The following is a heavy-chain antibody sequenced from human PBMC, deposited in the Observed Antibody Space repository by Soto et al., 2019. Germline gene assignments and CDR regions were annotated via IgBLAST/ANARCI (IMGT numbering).Heavy chain of an antibody. V-gene: IGHV3-23*01. D-gene: IGHD6-13*01. CDR3: AKDRPIYSSSWYPVPFDY. J-gene: IGHJ4*02. CDR2: ISGSGGST. Sequence: GGLRLSCAASGFTFSSYAMSWVRQAPGKGLEWVSAISGSGGSTYYADSVKGRFTISRDNSKNTLYLQMNSLRAEDTAVYYCAKDRPIYSSSWYPVPFDYWGQGTLVTVSS. CDR1: GFTFSSYA.